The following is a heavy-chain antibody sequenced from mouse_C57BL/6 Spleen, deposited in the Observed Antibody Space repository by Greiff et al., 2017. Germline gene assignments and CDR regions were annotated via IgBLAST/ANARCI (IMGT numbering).Heavy chain of an antibody. V-gene: IGHV1-80*01. Sequence: QVQLQQSGAELVKPGASVKISCKASGYAFSSYWMNWVKQRPGKGLVWIGQIYPGDGDTNYNGKFKGKATLTADKSSSTAYMQLSSLTSEDSAVYFCARGGFHYYGSSYEDDYWGQGTTLTVSS. D-gene: IGHD1-1*01. CDR1: GYAFSSYW. J-gene: IGHJ2*01. CDR2: IYPGDGDT. CDR3: ARGGFHYYGSSYEDDY.